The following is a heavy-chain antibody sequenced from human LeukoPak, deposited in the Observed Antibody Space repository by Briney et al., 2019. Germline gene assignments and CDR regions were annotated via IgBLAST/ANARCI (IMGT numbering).Heavy chain of an antibody. Sequence: SETLSLTCTASGGSISSSSYYWGWIRQPPGKGLEWIGSIYYSGSTYYNPSLKSRVTVSVDTSKNQFSLKLSSVTAADTAVYYCARGHEDSWYYYYGKDVWGQGTTVTVSS. J-gene: IGHJ6*02. D-gene: IGHD6-13*01. V-gene: IGHV4-39*07. CDR2: IYYSGST. CDR1: GGSISSSSYY. CDR3: ARGHEDSWYYYYGKDV.